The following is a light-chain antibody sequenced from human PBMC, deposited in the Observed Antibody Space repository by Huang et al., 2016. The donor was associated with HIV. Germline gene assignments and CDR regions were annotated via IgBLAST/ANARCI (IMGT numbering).Light chain of an antibody. J-gene: IGKJ4*01. V-gene: IGKV1-39*01. CDR1: QTISSY. Sequence: DIQMTQSPSSLSASVGDRVTITCRASQTISSYLSWYQQKPGKATKLLIYSSSSLRSGVPSRFSGSGTGTDFTLTISTLQREDFATYYCQQTYTIPLTFGGGTKVEVK. CDR3: QQTYTIPLT. CDR2: SSS.